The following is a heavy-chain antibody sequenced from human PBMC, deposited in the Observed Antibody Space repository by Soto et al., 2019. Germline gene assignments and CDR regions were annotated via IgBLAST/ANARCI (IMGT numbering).Heavy chain of an antibody. CDR1: GGSISTYY. CDR2: IHYTGST. V-gene: IGHV4-59*08. Sequence: PSETLCLTCTVSGGSISTYYWSWIRQPPGQGLEWIAYIHYTGSTDQNPSLKGRVTISVDTSRNQFSLKLRSVTAADMAVYYCARFWGGERYYFDYWGQGALVTVSS. CDR3: ARFWGGERYYFDY. D-gene: IGHD3-16*01. J-gene: IGHJ4*02.